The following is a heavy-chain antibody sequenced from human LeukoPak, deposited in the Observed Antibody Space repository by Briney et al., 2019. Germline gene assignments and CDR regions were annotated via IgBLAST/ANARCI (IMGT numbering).Heavy chain of an antibody. Sequence: ASVKVSCKASGYTFTGYYMHWVRQAPGQGLEWMGWINPNSGGTNYAQKFQGWVSLTWDTSISTAYMELRRLTSDDTAIYYCARDSGSSTWEYSLDSWGPGTLVTVSS. V-gene: IGHV1-2*04. CDR1: GYTFTGYY. J-gene: IGHJ4*02. D-gene: IGHD6-13*01. CDR2: INPNSGGT. CDR3: ARDSGSSTWEYSLDS.